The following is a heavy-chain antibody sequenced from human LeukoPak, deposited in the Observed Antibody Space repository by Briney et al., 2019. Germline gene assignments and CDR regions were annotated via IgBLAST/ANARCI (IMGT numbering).Heavy chain of an antibody. J-gene: IGHJ4*02. Sequence: GSLRLSCAASGFTVSNNYISWVRQAPGKGLEWVSVTYSGGSTKYADSVRARFTISRGNSKNTVYLQMNSLRVDDTAVYYCARATLDNWGQGTLVTVSS. CDR1: GFTVSNNY. CDR3: ARATLDN. CDR2: TYSGGST. V-gene: IGHV3-53*01.